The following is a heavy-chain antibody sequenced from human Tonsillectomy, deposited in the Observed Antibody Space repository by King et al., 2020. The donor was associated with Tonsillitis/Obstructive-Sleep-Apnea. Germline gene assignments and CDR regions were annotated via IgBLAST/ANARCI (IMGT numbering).Heavy chain of an antibody. D-gene: IGHD3-3*01. CDR1: GFTFSDYA. V-gene: IGHV3-23*04. CDR2: ISTSGVTT. CDR3: AKAVVHPGTSPLHYDVWSGTDAFDA. Sequence: VQLVESGGGLVQPGGSLRLSCAASGFTFSDYAMGWVRQVPGSGLEWVSAISTSGVTTYYADSVKGRFTISRDNFKNTLHLQMNSLGAEDTAIYFCAKAVVHPGTSPLHYDVWSGTDAFDAWGQGTMVTVSS. J-gene: IGHJ3*01.